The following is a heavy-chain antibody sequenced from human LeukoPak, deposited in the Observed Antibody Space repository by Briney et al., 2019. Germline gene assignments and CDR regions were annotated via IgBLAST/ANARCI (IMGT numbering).Heavy chain of an antibody. CDR2: INHSGST. V-gene: IGHV4-34*01. D-gene: IGHD3-16*01. CDR1: GGSFSGYY. CDR3: AREGGLGLDY. J-gene: IGHJ4*02. Sequence: SETLSLTCAVYGGSFSGYYWSWIRQPPGKGLEWIGEINHSGSTNYNPSLKSRVTISVDTSKNQFSLKLSSVTPEDTAVNYCAREGGLGLDYWGQGTLVTVSS.